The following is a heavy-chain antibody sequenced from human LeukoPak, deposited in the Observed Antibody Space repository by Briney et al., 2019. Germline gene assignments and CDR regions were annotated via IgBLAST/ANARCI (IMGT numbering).Heavy chain of an antibody. CDR3: ARASSDDTAMATPFAY. J-gene: IGHJ4*02. D-gene: IGHD5-18*01. Sequence: AASVKVSCKASGYIFTDYYMHWVRQAPGQGLEWMGGITPIFGTANYVQKFQGRVTITADESTSTAYMELSRLRSEDTAIYYCARASSDDTAMATPFAYWGQGTLVTVSS. V-gene: IGHV1-69*13. CDR2: ITPIFGTA. CDR1: GYIFTDYY.